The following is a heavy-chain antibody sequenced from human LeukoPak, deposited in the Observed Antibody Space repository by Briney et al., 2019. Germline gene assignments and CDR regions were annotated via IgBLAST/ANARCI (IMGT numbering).Heavy chain of an antibody. Sequence: SETLSLTCTVSGGSISSSSYYWGWIRQPPGKGLEWIGSIYYSGSTYYNPSLKSRVTISVDTSKNQFSLKLSSVTAADTAVYYCARHVRGIVGATADAFDIWGQGTMVTVSS. CDR2: IYYSGST. CDR1: GGSISSSSYY. V-gene: IGHV4-39*01. J-gene: IGHJ3*02. CDR3: ARHVRGIVGATADAFDI. D-gene: IGHD1-26*01.